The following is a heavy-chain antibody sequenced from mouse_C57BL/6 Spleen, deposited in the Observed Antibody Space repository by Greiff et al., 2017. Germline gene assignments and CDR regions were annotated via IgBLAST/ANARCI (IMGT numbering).Heavy chain of an antibody. CDR1: GYTFTDSE. V-gene: IGHV1-15*01. Sequence: QVQLKQSGAELVRPAASVTLSCKASGYTFTDSEMHWVKQTPVHGLEWIGAIDPETGGTAYNQKFKCKAILTADKSSSTAYMALRSLTSEDSAVYYCTLSYGNYAMDYWGQGTSVTVSS. J-gene: IGHJ4*01. D-gene: IGHD2-1*01. CDR2: IDPETGGT. CDR3: TLSYGNYAMDY.